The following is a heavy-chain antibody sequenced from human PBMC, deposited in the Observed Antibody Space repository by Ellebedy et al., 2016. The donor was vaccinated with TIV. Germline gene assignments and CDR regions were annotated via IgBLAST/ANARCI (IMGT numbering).Heavy chain of an antibody. V-gene: IGHV3-53*01. D-gene: IGHD6-19*01. Sequence: GESLKISCAASGFTVSNTYMAWVRQAPGRGLEWVSLIFSGGDTHYADSVKGRFTISRDNAKNSLYLQMNSLRTEDTAVYYCAGPYSSGWYGPGYWGQGTLVTVSS. CDR2: IFSGGDT. CDR3: AGPYSSGWYGPGY. J-gene: IGHJ4*02. CDR1: GFTVSNTY.